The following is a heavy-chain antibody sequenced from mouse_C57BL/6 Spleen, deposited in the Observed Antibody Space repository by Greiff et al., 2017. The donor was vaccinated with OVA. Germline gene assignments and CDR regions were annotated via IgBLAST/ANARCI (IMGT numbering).Heavy chain of an antibody. Sequence: EVKLVESGGGLVKPGGSLKLSCAASGFTFSDYGMHWVRQAPEKGLEWVAYISSGSSTIYYADTVKGRFTISRDNAKNTLFLQMTSLRSEDTAMYYCASQAFYYFDYWGQGTTLTVSS. D-gene: IGHD3-2*02. CDR2: ISSGSSTI. V-gene: IGHV5-17*01. CDR3: ASQAFYYFDY. J-gene: IGHJ2*01. CDR1: GFTFSDYG.